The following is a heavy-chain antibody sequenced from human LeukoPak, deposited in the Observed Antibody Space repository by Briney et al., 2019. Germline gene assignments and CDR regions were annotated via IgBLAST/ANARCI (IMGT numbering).Heavy chain of an antibody. J-gene: IGHJ3*02. D-gene: IGHD1-26*01. Sequence: SETLSLTCAVYVGSFSGYYWRWLRQPPGKGLEWIGEINHSESTNYNPCLKSRVAISVDTSKNQFSLKLSSVTAADTAVYYCARAIVGATLRYDDFDIWGQGTMVTVSS. V-gene: IGHV4-34*01. CDR2: INHSEST. CDR3: ARAIVGATLRYDDFDI. CDR1: VGSFSGYY.